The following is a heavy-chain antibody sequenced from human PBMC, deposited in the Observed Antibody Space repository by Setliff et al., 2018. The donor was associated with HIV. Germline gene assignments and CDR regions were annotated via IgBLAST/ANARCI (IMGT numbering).Heavy chain of an antibody. D-gene: IGHD3-10*01. CDR1: GGSVSTGNYY. CDR2: IFYSGST. CDR3: TRRGADSYYPRPLDV. V-gene: IGHV4-61*01. J-gene: IGHJ6*04. Sequence: TETLSLTCTVSGGSVSTGNYYWNWIRLPPGKGLEWIGYIFYSGSTNYNPSLKSRVTISVDTSKNQFSLRLNSVTAADTAIYYCTRRGADSYYPRPLDVWGKGTTVTAPQ.